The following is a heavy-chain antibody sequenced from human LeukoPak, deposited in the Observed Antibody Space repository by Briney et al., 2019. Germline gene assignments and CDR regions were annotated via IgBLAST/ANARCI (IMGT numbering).Heavy chain of an antibody. J-gene: IGHJ4*02. CDR3: ARDREAVAGRDYFDY. CDR2: ISSSGSTI. Sequence: PGGSLRLSCAASGFTFSDYYMSWIRQAPGKGLGWVSYISSSGSTICYADSVKGRFTISRDNAKNSLYLQMNSLRAEDTAVYYCARDREAVAGRDYFDYWGQGTLVTVSS. D-gene: IGHD6-19*01. V-gene: IGHV3-11*01. CDR1: GFTFSDYY.